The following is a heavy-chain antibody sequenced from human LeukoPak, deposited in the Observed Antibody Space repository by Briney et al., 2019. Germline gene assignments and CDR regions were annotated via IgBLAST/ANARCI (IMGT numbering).Heavy chain of an antibody. Sequence: PGGSLRLSCAASGFTFSSYGMHWVRQAPGKGLEWVAFIRYDGSNKYYPDSVKGRFTISRDNSKNTLYLHMNSLRAEDTGVYYCAKRHSSGWYYFDYWGQGTLVTVSS. D-gene: IGHD6-19*01. CDR3: AKRHSSGWYYFDY. CDR2: IRYDGSNK. CDR1: GFTFSSYG. J-gene: IGHJ4*02. V-gene: IGHV3-30*02.